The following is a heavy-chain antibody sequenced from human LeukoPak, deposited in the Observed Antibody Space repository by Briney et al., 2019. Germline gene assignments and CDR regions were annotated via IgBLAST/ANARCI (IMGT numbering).Heavy chain of an antibody. CDR3: ARGGIGGITMVRGVCNHILFDP. CDR2: IYYSGST. Sequence: SGTLSLTCAVYGGSFSGDLWSWVRQSPGKGLEWVGYIYYSGSTSYNPSLKRRVTISVEKYKKKFSLSLSSVTAAHTAVYYCARGGIGGITMVRGVCNHILFDPWGQGTLVTVSS. J-gene: IGHJ5*02. V-gene: IGHV4-34*01. D-gene: IGHD3-10*01. CDR1: GGSFSGDL.